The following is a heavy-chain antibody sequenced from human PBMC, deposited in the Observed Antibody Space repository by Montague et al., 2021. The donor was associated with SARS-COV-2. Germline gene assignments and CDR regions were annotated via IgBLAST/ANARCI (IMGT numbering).Heavy chain of an antibody. V-gene: IGHV4-39*07. CDR2: IYYNGTT. D-gene: IGHD4-23*01. CDR1: GGSISSASYY. CDR3: ARGGGNSADYYNYTMDV. J-gene: IGHJ6*02. Sequence: SETLSLTCTVSGGSISSASYYWGWIRQPPGKGLEFIGVIYYNGTTYHNPSLKSRVTVSMDTSKNQFSLKLSSVSVADTAVYYCARGGGNSADYYNYTMDVWGQGTTVTVFS.